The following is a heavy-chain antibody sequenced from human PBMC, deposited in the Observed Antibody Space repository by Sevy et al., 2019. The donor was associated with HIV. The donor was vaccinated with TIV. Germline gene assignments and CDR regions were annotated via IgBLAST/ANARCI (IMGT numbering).Heavy chain of an antibody. CDR3: ARGEGAAFDI. Sequence: GGSLRLSCAASGFTFTSDYMHWVRQPPGKGLVWVSHINTDGKIIRYADSVKGRFTTSRENAKNSLYLQMNSLRAGDTAVYYCARGEGAAFDIWGQGTMVTVSS. D-gene: IGHD3-16*01. CDR1: GFTFTSDY. J-gene: IGHJ3*02. CDR2: INTDGKII. V-gene: IGHV3-74*01.